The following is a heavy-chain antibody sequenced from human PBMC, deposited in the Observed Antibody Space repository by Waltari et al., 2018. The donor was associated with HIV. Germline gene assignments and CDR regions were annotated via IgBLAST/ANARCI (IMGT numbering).Heavy chain of an antibody. V-gene: IGHV3-53*01. CDR1: VFLVRPNN. Sequence: EVQLVESGGGLIQPGGSLRFSCAASVFLVRPNNMNWVRQAPGKGLEWVSLMYFGGTTYYADSVKGRFTISRDTIKNTMYLQMDRLRAEDTAVYYCARDPVDGSGSYRMDVWGQGTTVTVSS. J-gene: IGHJ6*02. D-gene: IGHD3-10*01. CDR2: MYFGGTT. CDR3: ARDPVDGSGSYRMDV.